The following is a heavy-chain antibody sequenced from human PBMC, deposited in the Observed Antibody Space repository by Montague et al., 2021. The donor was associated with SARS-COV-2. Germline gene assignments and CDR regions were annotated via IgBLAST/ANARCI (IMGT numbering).Heavy chain of an antibody. CDR2: IYYSGTI. CDR3: ATASGSGSLGFHY. V-gene: IGHV4-31*03. J-gene: IGHJ4*02. D-gene: IGHD3-10*01. CDR1: GASISTGAYY. Sequence: TLSLTCTVSGASISTGAYYWSWIRQHPEKGLEWIGYIYYSGTIYYNPSLKSRVTISLDTSNNRSSLKLSSVTAAGTAVYYCATASGSGSLGFHYWGQGTLVLVSS.